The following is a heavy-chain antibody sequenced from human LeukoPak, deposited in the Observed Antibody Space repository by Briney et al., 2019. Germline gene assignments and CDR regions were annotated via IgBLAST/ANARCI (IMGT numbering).Heavy chain of an antibody. J-gene: IGHJ6*02. CDR1: GYSFTSYW. CDR3: ARNLVAGGGYYYGMDV. V-gene: IGHV5-51*01. Sequence: GESLKISCKGSGYSFTSYWIGWVRQMPGKGLEWMGIIYPGDPDTRYSPSFQGQVTISADKSISTAYLQWSSLKASDTAMYYCARNLVAGGGYYYGMDVWGQGTTVTVSS. D-gene: IGHD6-6*01. CDR2: IYPGDPDT.